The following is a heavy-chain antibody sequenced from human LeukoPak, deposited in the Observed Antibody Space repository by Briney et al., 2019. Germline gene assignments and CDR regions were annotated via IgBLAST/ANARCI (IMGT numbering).Heavy chain of an antibody. Sequence: PGGSLRLSCAASGFTFSDYYMSWIRQAPGKGLEWVSYISSSSRTIYYTDSVKGRFTISTDNAKNSLYLQMNSLRAEDTAVYYCARDKGWHDSSGYHYWGQGTLVTVSS. D-gene: IGHD3-22*01. CDR1: GFTFSDYY. CDR3: ARDKGWHDSSGYHY. V-gene: IGHV3-11*04. CDR2: ISSSSRTI. J-gene: IGHJ4*02.